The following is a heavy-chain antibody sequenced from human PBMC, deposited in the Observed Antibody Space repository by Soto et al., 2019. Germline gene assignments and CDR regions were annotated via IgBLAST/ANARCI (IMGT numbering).Heavy chain of an antibody. CDR2: IDPSDSYT. J-gene: IGHJ4*02. D-gene: IGHD6-13*01. CDR3: ARHPPYSSSWYRGFDY. CDR1: GYSFTSYW. Sequence: PGESLKISCKGSGYSFTSYWISWVRQMPGKGLEWKGRIDPSDSYTNYSPSFQGHVTISADKSISTAYLQWSSLKASDTAMYYCARHPPYSSSWYRGFDYWGQGTLVTVSS. V-gene: IGHV5-10-1*01.